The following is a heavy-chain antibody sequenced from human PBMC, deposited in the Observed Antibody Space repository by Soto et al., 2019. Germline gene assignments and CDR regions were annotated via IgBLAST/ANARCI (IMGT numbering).Heavy chain of an antibody. J-gene: IGHJ4*02. CDR2: INAGNGDT. V-gene: IGHV1-3*01. CDR1: GYTFTSYA. Sequence: ASVKVSCKASGYTFTSYAMHWVRQAPGQRLEWMGWINAGNGDTKYSQKFQGRVTITRDTSASTAYMELSSLRSEDTAVYYCARVYPDYYDSSALDYWGQVTLVTVSS. CDR3: ARVYPDYYDSSALDY. D-gene: IGHD3-22*01.